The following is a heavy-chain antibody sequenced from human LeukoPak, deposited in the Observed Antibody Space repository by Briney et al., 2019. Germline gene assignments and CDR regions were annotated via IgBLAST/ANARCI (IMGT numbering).Heavy chain of an antibody. J-gene: IGHJ4*02. V-gene: IGHV3-66*01. Sequence: GGSLRLSCAASGFTFSGYWMSWVRQTPEKGLEWVSVIYSGGSTYYADSVKGRFTISRDNSKNTLYLQMHSMRAEDTAVYYCARALATGYSYGETDLKRWGQGTMVTVYS. D-gene: IGHD5-18*01. CDR3: ARALATGYSYGETDLKR. CDR1: GFTFSGYW. CDR2: IYSGGST.